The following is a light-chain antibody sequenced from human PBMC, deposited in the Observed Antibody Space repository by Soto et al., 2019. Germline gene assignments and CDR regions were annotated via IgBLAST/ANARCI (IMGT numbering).Light chain of an antibody. J-gene: IGLJ2*01. CDR2: EVS. CDR1: SSDVGGYNY. CDR3: SSYRSSSPLV. V-gene: IGLV2-14*01. Sequence: QSALTQSASVSGSPGQSITISCTGTSSDVGGYNYVSWYQQHPGKAPKLIIYEVSNRPSGVSTRFSGSKSGNAASLTISGLQAEDEADYYCSSYRSSSPLVFGGGTKVTVL.